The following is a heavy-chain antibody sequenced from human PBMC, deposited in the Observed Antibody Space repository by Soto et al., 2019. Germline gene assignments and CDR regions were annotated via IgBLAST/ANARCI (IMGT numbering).Heavy chain of an antibody. CDR3: AKGGWLDD. J-gene: IGHJ4*02. V-gene: IGHV3-23*01. CDR1: GFSFTAYI. Sequence: EVHLLESGGDLVQPGGSLRRSCAASGFSFTAYIMSWFRQAPGPGLEWVSAISVSGDKTYYADSVKGRFTISRDDAKNTLYLQLNSLRVDVTAIYYCAKGGWLDDCGQGTLVTVSS. D-gene: IGHD5-12*01. CDR2: ISVSGDKT.